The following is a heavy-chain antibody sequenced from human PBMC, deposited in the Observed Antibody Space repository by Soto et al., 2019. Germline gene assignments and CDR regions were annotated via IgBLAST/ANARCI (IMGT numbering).Heavy chain of an antibody. CDR1: GGTFTSNY. V-gene: IGHV1-46*01. Sequence: ASVKVSCKASGGTFTSNYIPWVLQAPGKGLEWMGIINPSGGSTSYAQKFQGRVTMTRDTSTSTVYMELSSLRSEDTAVYYCAREWLRITMVRGARGMDVWGQGTTVTVSS. CDR3: AREWLRITMVRGARGMDV. J-gene: IGHJ6*02. D-gene: IGHD3-10*01. CDR2: INPSGGST.